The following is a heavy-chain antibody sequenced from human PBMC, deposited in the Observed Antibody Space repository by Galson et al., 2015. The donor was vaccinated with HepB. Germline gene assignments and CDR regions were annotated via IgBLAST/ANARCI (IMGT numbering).Heavy chain of an antibody. CDR3: ARGIGGGYAVWFDP. D-gene: IGHD2-15*01. J-gene: IGHJ5*02. V-gene: IGHV6-1*01. CDR2: TYYRSKWYN. CDR1: GDSVSSNSAA. Sequence: CAISGDSVSSNSAAWNWIRQSPSRGLEWLGRTYYRSKWYNDYAVSVKSRITINPDTSKNQFSLQLNSVTPEDTAVYYCARGIGGGYAVWFDPWGQGTLVTVSS.